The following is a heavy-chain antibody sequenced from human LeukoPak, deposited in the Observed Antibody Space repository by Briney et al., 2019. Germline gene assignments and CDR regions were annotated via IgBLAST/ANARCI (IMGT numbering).Heavy chain of an antibody. CDR2: VYPGDSDP. CDR3: VRHGLGSSWFGFDY. CDR1: GYIFTTYW. V-gene: IGHV5-51*01. Sequence: GESLKISCKGSGYIFTTYWIGWVRQMPGKGLEWMGIVYPGDSDPRYSPSFQGQVTISADKSISTAYLQWSSLKASDSAMYYCVRHGLGSSWFGFDYWGQGTLVTVSS. J-gene: IGHJ4*02. D-gene: IGHD6-13*01.